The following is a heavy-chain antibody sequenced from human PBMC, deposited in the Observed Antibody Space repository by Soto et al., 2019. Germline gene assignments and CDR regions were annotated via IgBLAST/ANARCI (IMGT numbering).Heavy chain of an antibody. J-gene: IGHJ6*02. D-gene: IGHD3-16*01. Sequence: QVQLVQSGAEVKKPGASVKVSCKASGYTFTSYYMHWVRQAPGQGLEWMGIINPSGGSTSYAQKFQSRVTMTRDTSTSTVYMELSSLRSEDTAVYYCAREGFGGLSYYYYGMDVWGQGTTVTVSS. CDR3: AREGFGGLSYYYYGMDV. CDR2: INPSGGST. V-gene: IGHV1-46*01. CDR1: GYTFTSYY.